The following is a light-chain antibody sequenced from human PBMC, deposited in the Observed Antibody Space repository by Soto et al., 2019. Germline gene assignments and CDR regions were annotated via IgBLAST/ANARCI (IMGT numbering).Light chain of an antibody. CDR3: SSYTSSGPVV. J-gene: IGLJ2*01. V-gene: IGLV2-14*01. CDR1: SSDVGGYNY. CDR2: EVS. Sequence: QSVLTQPASVSGSPGQSITISCTGTSSDVGGYNYVSWYQQHPGRAPKLMIYEVSNRPSGVSNRFSGSKSGNTASLTISGLQTEDEADYHCSSYTSSGPVVFGGGTKVTVL.